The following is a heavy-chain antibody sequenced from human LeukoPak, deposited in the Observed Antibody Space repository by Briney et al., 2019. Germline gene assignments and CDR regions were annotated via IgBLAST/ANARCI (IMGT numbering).Heavy chain of an antibody. CDR3: AKDSSRLLFDSSGYYYGSYFYYYYYGMDV. Sequence: GGSLRLSCAASGFTFDDYAVHWVRQAPGKGLEWVSGISWNSGSIGYADSVKGRFTISRDNAKNSLYLQMNSLRAEDTALYYCAKDSSRLLFDSSGYYYGSYFYYYYYGMDVWGQGTTVTVSS. D-gene: IGHD3-22*01. V-gene: IGHV3-9*01. CDR1: GFTFDDYA. J-gene: IGHJ6*02. CDR2: ISWNSGSI.